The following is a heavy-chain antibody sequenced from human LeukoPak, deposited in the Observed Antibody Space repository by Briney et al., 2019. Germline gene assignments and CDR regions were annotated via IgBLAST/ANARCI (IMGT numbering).Heavy chain of an antibody. Sequence: GGSLRLSCTASGFTFTGHTMTWFRQAPGKGLEWVSVIRDSGGSTYYADSVKGRFTISRDNSKNTLYLQMHSLRAEDTALYYCAKMHSFDSSGYYSPFDYWGQGTLVTVSS. CDR2: IRDSGGST. CDR3: AKMHSFDSSGYYSPFDY. CDR1: GFTFTGHT. J-gene: IGHJ4*02. D-gene: IGHD3-22*01. V-gene: IGHV3-23*01.